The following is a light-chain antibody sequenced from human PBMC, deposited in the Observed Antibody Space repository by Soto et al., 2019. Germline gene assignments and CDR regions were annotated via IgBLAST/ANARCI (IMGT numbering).Light chain of an antibody. CDR1: SSDVGGYNY. CDR2: DVT. J-gene: IGLJ1*01. Sequence: QSVLTQPASVSGSPGQSITISCTGTSSDVGGYNYVSWYQQHSVKAPKLMIYDVTNRPSGVSDRFSGSKSGNTASLTISGLQAEDEADYYCSSYTSSSKPYVFGTGTKVTVL. CDR3: SSYTSSSKPYV. V-gene: IGLV2-14*01.